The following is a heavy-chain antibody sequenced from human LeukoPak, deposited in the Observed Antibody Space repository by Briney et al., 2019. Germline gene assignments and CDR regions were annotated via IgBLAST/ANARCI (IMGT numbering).Heavy chain of an antibody. CDR3: ASRYAGTYSLNF. Sequence: GGSLRLSCAASGFTASSNYISWVRQAPGKGLEWVSVLYAGGSTYYADSVKGRSTVSRDNSKNTLFLRMNSLRPEDTAVYYCASRYAGTYSLNFWGQGTPVTVSS. V-gene: IGHV3-66*01. D-gene: IGHD1-26*01. CDR2: LYAGGST. J-gene: IGHJ4*02. CDR1: GFTASSNY.